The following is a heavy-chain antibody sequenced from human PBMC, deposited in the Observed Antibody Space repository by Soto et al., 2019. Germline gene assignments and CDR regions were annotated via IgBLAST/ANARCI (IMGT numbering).Heavy chain of an antibody. Sequence: ASVKVSCKASGGTLSSYAISWVRQAPGQGLEWMGGIIPIFGTANYAQKFQGRVTITADESTSTAYMELSSLRSEDTAVYYCARVAVGYCGGDCYSLGYYYYGMDVWGQGTTVTVSS. D-gene: IGHD2-21*02. V-gene: IGHV1-69*13. CDR1: GGTLSSYA. CDR2: IIPIFGTA. CDR3: ARVAVGYCGGDCYSLGYYYYGMDV. J-gene: IGHJ6*02.